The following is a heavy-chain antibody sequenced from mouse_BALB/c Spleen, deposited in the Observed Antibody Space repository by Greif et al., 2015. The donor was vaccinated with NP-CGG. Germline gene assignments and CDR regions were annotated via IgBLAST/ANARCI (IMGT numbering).Heavy chain of an antibody. V-gene: IGHV5-9-3*01. Sequence: EVKLVESGGGLVKPGGSLKLSCAASGFTFSSYAMSWVRQTPEKRLEWVATISSGGSYTYYPDSVKGRFTISRDNAKNSLYLQMSSLRSEDTAMYYCARGITNYYAMDYWGQGTSVTVSS. J-gene: IGHJ4*01. CDR1: GFTFSSYA. CDR2: ISSGGSYT. CDR3: ARGITNYYAMDY. D-gene: IGHD1-1*01.